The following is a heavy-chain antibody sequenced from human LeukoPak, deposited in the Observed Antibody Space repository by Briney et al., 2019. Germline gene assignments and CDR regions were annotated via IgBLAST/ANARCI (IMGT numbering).Heavy chain of an antibody. CDR2: INPDGSTT. CDR3: AHSWLPTGD. J-gene: IGHJ4*02. Sequence: GRSLTLSCGASGFTFSSFWMHWVRQAPGKWLVWVSLINPDGSTTNYADSVNGRFTVARDNAKNTLYLQMNSLRAEDTAVYYCAHSWLPTGDWGQGTLVTVSS. V-gene: IGHV3-74*01. CDR1: GFTFSSFW. D-gene: IGHD6-19*01.